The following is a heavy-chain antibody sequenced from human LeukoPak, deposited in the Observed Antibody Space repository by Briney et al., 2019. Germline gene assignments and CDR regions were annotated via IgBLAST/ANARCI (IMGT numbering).Heavy chain of an antibody. CDR1: GFTFSHFG. J-gene: IGHJ4*02. Sequence: GGSLRLSCAASGFTFSHFGFHWVRQAPRKGLEWVPVIWSDGSNKYYGNSSKGRFIIPRDDSQKRVYLEMNNLRVEDTAIYYCAKDAQRGFDYSNSLEYWGQGSPVTVSS. D-gene: IGHD4-11*01. CDR3: AKDAQRGFDYSNSLEY. V-gene: IGHV3-33*03. CDR2: IWSDGSNK.